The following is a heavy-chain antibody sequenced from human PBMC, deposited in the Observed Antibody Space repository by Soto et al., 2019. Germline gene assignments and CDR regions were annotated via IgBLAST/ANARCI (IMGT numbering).Heavy chain of an antibody. V-gene: IGHV4-30-2*01. Sequence: TLSLTCPVSGASISSGGYSWSWIRQPPGKGLEWIGYIYHSGSTYYNPSLKSRVTISVDRSKNQFSLKLSSVTAADTAVYSCASLRRGYSYGFDYWGQGTLVTVYS. CDR3: ASLRRGYSYGFDY. D-gene: IGHD5-18*01. CDR2: IYHSGST. CDR1: GASISSGGYS. J-gene: IGHJ4*02.